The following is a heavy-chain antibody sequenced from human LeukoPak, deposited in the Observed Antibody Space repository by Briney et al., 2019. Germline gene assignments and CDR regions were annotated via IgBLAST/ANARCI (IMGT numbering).Heavy chain of an antibody. J-gene: IGHJ1*01. D-gene: IGHD3-22*01. CDR2: FDPEDGET. CDR1: GYTLTELS. CDR3: ATDPVSSGYPFQH. Sequence: ASVKVSCKVSGYTLTELSMHWVRQAPGKGLEWMGGFDPEDGETIYAQKFQGRVTMTEDTSTDTAYMELSSMRSEDTAMYYCATDPVSSGYPFQHWGQGTLVTVSS. V-gene: IGHV1-24*01.